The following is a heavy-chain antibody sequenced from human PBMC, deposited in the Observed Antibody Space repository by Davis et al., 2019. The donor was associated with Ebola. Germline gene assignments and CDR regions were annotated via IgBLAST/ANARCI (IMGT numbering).Heavy chain of an antibody. Sequence: ASVKVSCKASGGSFISYTISWVRQAPGQGLEWMGWISAYDGKRDFTQKLQGRLTMTTDTSTSTAYMELRSLRAEDTAVYFCARDPLGYTGEADHWGQGTLVTVSS. CDR1: GGSFISYT. D-gene: IGHD6-13*01. CDR2: ISAYDGKR. V-gene: IGHV1-18*01. J-gene: IGHJ4*02. CDR3: ARDPLGYTGEADH.